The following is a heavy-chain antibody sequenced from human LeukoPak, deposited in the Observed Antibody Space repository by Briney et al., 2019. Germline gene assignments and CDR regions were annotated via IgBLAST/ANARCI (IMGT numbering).Heavy chain of an antibody. CDR2: IKSKTDGGTT. CDR3: TTFKYSSSRNWFDP. V-gene: IGHV3-15*01. J-gene: IGHJ5*02. CDR1: GFTFSNAW. D-gene: IGHD6-13*01. Sequence: GGSLRLSCAASGFTFSNAWVSWVRQAPGKGLEWVGRIKSKTDGGTTDYAAPVKGRFTISRDDSKNTLYLQMNSLKTEDTAVYYCTTFKYSSSRNWFDPWGQGTLVTVSS.